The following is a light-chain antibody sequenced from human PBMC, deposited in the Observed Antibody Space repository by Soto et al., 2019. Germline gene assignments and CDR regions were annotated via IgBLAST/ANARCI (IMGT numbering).Light chain of an antibody. Sequence: QSVLTQPPSVSAAPGQKVTISCSGSSSNIGNNYVSWYQQLPGTAPKLLIYDNNKRPSGIPDRFSGSKSGTSATLGITGLQTGDEADYYCGTWDSSLSAGVVFGGGPSSPS. CDR2: DNN. J-gene: IGLJ2*01. CDR1: SSNIGNNY. V-gene: IGLV1-51*01. CDR3: GTWDSSLSAGVV.